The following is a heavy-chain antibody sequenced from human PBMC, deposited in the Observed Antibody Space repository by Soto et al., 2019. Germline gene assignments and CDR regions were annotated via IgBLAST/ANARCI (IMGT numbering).Heavy chain of an antibody. V-gene: IGHV3-15*01. CDR2: IKSKTDGGTT. D-gene: IGHD6-13*01. CDR1: GFTFSNAW. CDR3: TTEDNSSWYRSFDY. Sequence: GGSLRLSCAASGFTFSNAWMSWVRQAPGKGLEWVGRIKSKTDGGTTDYAAPVKGRFTISRDDSKNTLYLQMNSLKTEDTAVYYCTTEDNSSWYRSFDYWGQGTLVTVSS. J-gene: IGHJ4*02.